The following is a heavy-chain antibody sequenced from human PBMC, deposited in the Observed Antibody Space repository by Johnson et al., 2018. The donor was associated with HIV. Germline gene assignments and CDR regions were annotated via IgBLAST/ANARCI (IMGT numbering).Heavy chain of an antibody. CDR1: AFTFASYG. CDR2: ISGSGDTI. J-gene: IGHJ3*02. CDR3: ARGGGWKGSFDI. D-gene: IGHD1-1*01. Sequence: VQLVESGGGVVQPGGSLRLSCAASAFTFASYGMHWVRQAPGKGLEWVAYISGSGDTIYYADSVKGRFTISRDSAKNSLYLQMNSLRDEDTAVYFCARGGGWKGSFDIWGQGTMVTVSS. V-gene: IGHV3-48*02.